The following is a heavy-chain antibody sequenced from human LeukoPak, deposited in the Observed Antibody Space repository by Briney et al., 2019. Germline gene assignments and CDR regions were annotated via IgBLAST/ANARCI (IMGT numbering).Heavy chain of an antibody. CDR1: AGSGSSYH. CDR3: ARHRPHIVVVPAANPDFDY. J-gene: IGHJ4*02. V-gene: IGHV4-59*08. CDR2: INYSGRT. D-gene: IGHD2-2*01. Sequence: SETLSLTCTVSAGSGSSYHWIWIRQLQGKGLEWIGYINYSGRTNYKTSLKSPATIAVDTSKNPFSLMASSVTAADTPVYYCARHRPHIVVVPAANPDFDYWGQGTLVTVSS.